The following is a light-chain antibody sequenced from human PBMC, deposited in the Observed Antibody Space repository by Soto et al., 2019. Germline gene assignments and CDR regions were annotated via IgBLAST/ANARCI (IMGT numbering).Light chain of an antibody. CDR2: AAS. CDR3: RQHNSYPRT. V-gene: IGKV1-17*01. J-gene: IGKJ1*01. Sequence: DIQMTQSPSSLSASVGDRVTITCRASQGIGNGLGWFQQKPARAPKRLMYAASNLESGVPPRFSANGSGTEFTLTISSLQTEDFATYYCRQHNSYPRTFGQGTKVEIK. CDR1: QGIGNG.